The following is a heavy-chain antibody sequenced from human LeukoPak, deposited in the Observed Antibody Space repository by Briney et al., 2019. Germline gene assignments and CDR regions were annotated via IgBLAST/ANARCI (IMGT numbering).Heavy chain of an antibody. Sequence: ASVKVSCKASGYTFTSYAMHWVRQAPGQRLEWMGWINAGNGNTKYSQEFQGRVTITRDTSASTAYMELSSLRSEDMAVYYCARGGVWSGYYYLDYWGQGTLVTVSS. D-gene: IGHD3-3*01. CDR1: GYTFTSYA. J-gene: IGHJ4*02. CDR2: INAGNGNT. V-gene: IGHV1-3*03. CDR3: ARGGVWSGYYYLDY.